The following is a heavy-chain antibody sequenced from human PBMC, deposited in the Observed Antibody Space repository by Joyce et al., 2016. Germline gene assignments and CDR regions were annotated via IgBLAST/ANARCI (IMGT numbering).Heavy chain of an antibody. Sequence: QVQLVESGGGVVQPGRSLRLSCAASGLTLSNYGVHWVRQGPGKGRGWVAVISYDGIYKYYADSVKGRFTISRDNSKNTVFLEMNSLRTEDTAVYYCAKILTATYSSGWFLDYWGQGTLVTVSS. D-gene: IGHD6-25*01. J-gene: IGHJ4*02. V-gene: IGHV3-30*18. CDR2: ISYDGIYK. CDR3: AKILTATYSSGWFLDY. CDR1: GLTLSNYG.